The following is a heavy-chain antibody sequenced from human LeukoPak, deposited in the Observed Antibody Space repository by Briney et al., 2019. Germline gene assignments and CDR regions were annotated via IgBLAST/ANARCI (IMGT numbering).Heavy chain of an antibody. CDR3: ARDQKFKALDY. CDR2: ISSSSSYI. Sequence: GGSLRLSCAASGFTFSSYSMNWLRQAPGRGLEWVSSISSSSSYIYYADSVKGRFTISRDNAKNSLYLQMNSLRAEDTALYYCARDQKFKALDYWGQGTLVTVSS. J-gene: IGHJ4*02. V-gene: IGHV3-21*01. CDR1: GFTFSSYS.